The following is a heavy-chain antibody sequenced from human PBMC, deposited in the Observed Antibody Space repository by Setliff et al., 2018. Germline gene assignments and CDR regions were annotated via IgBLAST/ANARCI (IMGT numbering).Heavy chain of an antibody. V-gene: IGHV1-24*01. CDR1: GYTLTELS. J-gene: IGHJ4*02. D-gene: IGHD3-3*01. CDR3: ARGVPYYNFWSGYYGPLHYFDY. Sequence: ASVKVSCKVSGYTLTELSMHWVRQAPGKGLEWMGGFDPEDGETIYAQKFQGRVTMTEDTSTDTAYMELSSLRSEDTAVYYCARGVPYYNFWSGYYGPLHYFDYWGQGTLVTVSS. CDR2: FDPEDGET.